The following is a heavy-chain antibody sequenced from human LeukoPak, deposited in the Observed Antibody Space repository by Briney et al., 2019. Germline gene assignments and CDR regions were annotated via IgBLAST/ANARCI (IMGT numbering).Heavy chain of an antibody. Sequence: VASVKVSCKASGYTFTGYYMHWVRQAPGQGLEWMGWINPNSGGTNYAQKFQGRVTMTRDTSISTAYMELSRLRSDDTAVYYCARVRVAGYSYGYSYWGQGTLVTVSS. J-gene: IGHJ4*02. CDR1: GYTFTGYY. D-gene: IGHD5-18*01. CDR3: ARVRVAGYSYGYSY. CDR2: INPNSGGT. V-gene: IGHV1-2*02.